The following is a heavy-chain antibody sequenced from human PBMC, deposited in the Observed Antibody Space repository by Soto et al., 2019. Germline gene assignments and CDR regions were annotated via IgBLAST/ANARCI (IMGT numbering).Heavy chain of an antibody. D-gene: IGHD3-10*01. V-gene: IGHV4-28*01. CDR1: GYSISSSNW. J-gene: IGHJ5*02. CDR2: IYYSGST. Sequence: PSETLSLTCAVSGYSISSSNWWGWIRQPPGKGLEWIGYIYYSGSTYYNPSLKSRVTMSVDTSKNQFSLKLSSVTAVDTAVYYCARSFSRSSGNWFDPWGQGTLVTVS. CDR3: ARSFSRSSGNWFDP.